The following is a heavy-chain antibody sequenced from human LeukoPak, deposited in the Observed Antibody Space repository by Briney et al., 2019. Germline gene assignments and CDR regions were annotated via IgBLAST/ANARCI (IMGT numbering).Heavy chain of an antibody. Sequence: GGSLRLSCAASGLTFSDYFMSWIRQAPGKGLEWVSCISSSGFTLYYGDSVKGRFTISRDNADNSLFLQMNSLRVEDTAVYYCARHGVRHVLDWYFPLWGRGTLVAVSS. D-gene: IGHD3-16*01. V-gene: IGHV3-11*01. CDR2: ISSSGFTL. CDR1: GLTFSDYF. J-gene: IGHJ2*01. CDR3: ARHGVRHVLDWYFPL.